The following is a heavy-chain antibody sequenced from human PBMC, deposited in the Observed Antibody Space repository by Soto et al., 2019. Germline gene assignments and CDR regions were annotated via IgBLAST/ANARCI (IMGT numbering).Heavy chain of an antibody. V-gene: IGHV3-33*01. CDR3: TRGYCSSYSCYGAAMDV. D-gene: IGHD2-2*01. J-gene: IGHJ6*02. CDR2: IWYDGSND. CDR1: GFTFSSYG. Sequence: VQLVESGGGVVQPGRSLRLSCAASGFTFSSYGMHWVRQAPGKGLEWAAVIWYDGSNDDYVDSVKGRFTISRDNSNNMLYLEMNRLRAEDTAIYYCTRGYCSSYSCYGAAMDVWGQGTTITVAS.